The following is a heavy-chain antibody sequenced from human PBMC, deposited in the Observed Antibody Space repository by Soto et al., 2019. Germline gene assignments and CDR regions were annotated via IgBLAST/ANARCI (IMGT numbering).Heavy chain of an antibody. V-gene: IGHV3-9*01. Sequence: EVQLVESGGGLVQPGRSLRLSCAASGFTFDDYAMHWVRQAPRKGLEWVSGISWNSGSIGYADSVKGRFTISRDNAKNSPFLPMNSLRAEDTALYYCAKDMSAGRTGTTGWGQGTLVTVSS. CDR3: AKDMSAGRTGTTG. D-gene: IGHD1-1*01. CDR1: GFTFDDYA. CDR2: ISWNSGSI. J-gene: IGHJ4*02.